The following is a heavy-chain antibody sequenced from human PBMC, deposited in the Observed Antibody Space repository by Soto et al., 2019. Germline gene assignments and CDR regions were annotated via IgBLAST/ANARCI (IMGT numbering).Heavy chain of an antibody. Sequence: QVQLVQSGAEVKKPGASVKVSCKASGYTFTSYGISWVRQAPGQGLEWMGWISAYNGNTNYAQKLQGRVTMTTDTSTSTAYMELRSLRSDDTAVYYCASYPPFLVGATTGPAEYFQHWGQGTLVTVSS. CDR1: GYTFTSYG. J-gene: IGHJ1*01. V-gene: IGHV1-18*04. CDR3: ASYPPFLVGATTGPAEYFQH. CDR2: ISAYNGNT. D-gene: IGHD1-26*01.